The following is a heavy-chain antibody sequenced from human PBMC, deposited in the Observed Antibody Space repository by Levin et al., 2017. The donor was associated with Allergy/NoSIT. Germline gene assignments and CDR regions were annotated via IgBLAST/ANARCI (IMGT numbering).Heavy chain of an antibody. Sequence: GESLKISCKASGYTFTSYGISWVRQAPGQGLEWMGWISAYNGSTNYAQKLQGRVTMTTDTSTSTAYMELRSLRSDDTAVYYCARGIAYCGGDCYAYYYYGMDVWGQGTTVTVSS. CDR2: ISAYNGST. CDR3: ARGIAYCGGDCYAYYYYGMDV. D-gene: IGHD2-21*02. J-gene: IGHJ6*02. CDR1: GYTFTSYG. V-gene: IGHV1-18*01.